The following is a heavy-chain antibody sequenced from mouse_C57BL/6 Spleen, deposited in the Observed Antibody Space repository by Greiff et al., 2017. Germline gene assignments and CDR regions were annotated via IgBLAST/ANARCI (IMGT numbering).Heavy chain of an antibody. CDR1: GFTFSSYT. CDR2: ISGGGGNT. Sequence: EVKLQESGGGLVKPGGSLKLSCAASGFTFSSYTMSWVRQTPEKRLEWVATISGGGGNTYYPDSVKGRFTISRDNAKNTLYLQMSSLRSEDTALYYCARQDYYGSSPHYYAMDYWGQGTSVTVSS. J-gene: IGHJ4*01. D-gene: IGHD1-1*01. V-gene: IGHV5-9*01. CDR3: ARQDYYGSSPHYYAMDY.